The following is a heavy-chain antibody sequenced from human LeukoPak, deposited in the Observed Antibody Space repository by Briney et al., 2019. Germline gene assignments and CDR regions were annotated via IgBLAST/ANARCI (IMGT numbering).Heavy chain of an antibody. CDR3: ARGRNYVSDYYFDV. CDR2: ISHEGDS. CDR1: GVSLRGYY. V-gene: IGHV4-34*01. J-gene: IGHJ6*03. D-gene: IGHD1-7*01. Sequence: SEALSLTCAVYGVSLRGYYWSWIRQSPEKGLEWIGEISHEGDSIYNPSLKSRLTLSVDMSKNQFSLKLRSVTAADTAVYYCARGRNYVSDYYFDVWGKGTTVIVSS.